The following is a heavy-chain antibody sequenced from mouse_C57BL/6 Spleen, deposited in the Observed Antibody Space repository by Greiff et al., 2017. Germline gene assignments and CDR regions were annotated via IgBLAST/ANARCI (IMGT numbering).Heavy chain of an antibody. V-gene: IGHV1-7*01. CDR2: INPSSGYT. D-gene: IGHD2-5*01. Sequence: QVQLQQSGAELAKPGASVKLSCKASGSTFTSYWMHWVKQRPGQGLEWIGYINPSSGYTKYNQKFKDKATLTADKSSSTAYMQLSSLTYEDSAVYYCARNYYSNEGYFDVWGTGTTVTVSS. J-gene: IGHJ1*03. CDR1: GSTFTSYW. CDR3: ARNYYSNEGYFDV.